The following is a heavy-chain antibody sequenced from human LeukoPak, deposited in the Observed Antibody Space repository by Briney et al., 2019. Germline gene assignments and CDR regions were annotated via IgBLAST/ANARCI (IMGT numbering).Heavy chain of an antibody. J-gene: IGHJ4*02. D-gene: IGHD2-2*01. CDR2: IWNDGTNK. V-gene: IGHV3-33*01. Sequence: GGSLRLPCAASGFTFSSYGMHWVRQAPGKGLEWVAAIWNDGTNKYYADSVKGRFTISRDNSKNTLYLQMNSPRAEDTAVYYCARDYCSSTSCLFDYWGQGTLVTVSS. CDR3: ARDYCSSTSCLFDY. CDR1: GFTFSSYG.